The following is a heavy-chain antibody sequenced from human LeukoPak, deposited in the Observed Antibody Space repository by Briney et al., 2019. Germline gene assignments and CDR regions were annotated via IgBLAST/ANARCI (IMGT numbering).Heavy chain of an antibody. CDR3: ARAYYGSGSYYRY. CDR1: GGSISSSNW. CDR2: IYHSGST. Sequence: SETLSLTCAVSGGSISSSNWWSWVRQPPGKGLEWIGEIYHSGSTNYNPSLKSRVTISVDTSKNQFSLKLSSVTAADTAVYYCARAYYGSGSYYRYWGQGTLVTVSS. V-gene: IGHV4-4*02. D-gene: IGHD3-10*01. J-gene: IGHJ4*02.